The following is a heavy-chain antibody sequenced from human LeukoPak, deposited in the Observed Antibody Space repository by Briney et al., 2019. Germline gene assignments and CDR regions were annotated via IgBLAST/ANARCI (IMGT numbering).Heavy chain of an antibody. CDR2: ISYDGSNK. D-gene: IGHD3-10*01. Sequence: GSLRLSCAASGFTFSSYGMHWVRQAPGKGLEWVAVISYDGSNKYYADSVKGRFTISRDNSKNTLYLQMNSLRAEDTAVYYCGGVRGQIDPWGQGTLVTVSS. V-gene: IGHV3-30*03. CDR3: GGVRGQIDP. J-gene: IGHJ5*02. CDR1: GFTFSSYG.